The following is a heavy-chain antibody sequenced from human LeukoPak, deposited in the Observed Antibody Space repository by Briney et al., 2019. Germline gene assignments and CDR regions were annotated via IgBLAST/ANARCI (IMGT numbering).Heavy chain of an antibody. CDR1: GGSFSGYY. Sequence: SETLSLTCAVYGGSFSGYYWSWIRQPPGKGLEWIGEINHSGSTNYNPSLKSRVTISVDTSKNQFSLKLSSVTAADTAVYYCARGDRYSYGYGGYGYWGQGTLVTVSS. CDR3: ARGDRYSYGYGGYGY. J-gene: IGHJ4*02. CDR2: INHSGST. D-gene: IGHD5-18*01. V-gene: IGHV4-34*01.